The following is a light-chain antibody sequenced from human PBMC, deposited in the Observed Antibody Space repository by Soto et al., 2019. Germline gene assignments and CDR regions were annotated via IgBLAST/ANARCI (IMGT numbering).Light chain of an antibody. V-gene: IGLV1-47*02. CDR2: TDN. J-gene: IGLJ2*01. CDR1: SSNIGSNY. CDR3: AAWDDSLSGVV. Sequence: QLVLTQPPSASGTPGLRVSVSCSGSSSNIGSNYVFWYQQLPGTAPKVLIHTDNQRPSGVPDRFSGSKSGTAASLAISGLRSEDEADYYCAAWDDSLSGVVFGGGTKLTVL.